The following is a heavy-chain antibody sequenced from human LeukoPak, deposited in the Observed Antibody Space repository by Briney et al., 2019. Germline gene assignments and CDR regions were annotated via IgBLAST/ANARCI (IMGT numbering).Heavy chain of an antibody. V-gene: IGHV1-46*01. CDR2: INPSGGST. Sequence: ASVKVSCKASGYSFANNYIHWVRQAPGQGLEWVGIINPSGGSTSYAQNFQGRVTMTRDTSTSTVYMELSSLRYENTAVYYCARARTYYYDTSGYSPSDYGMDVWGQGTTVTVSS. CDR1: GYSFANNY. CDR3: ARARTYYYDTSGYSPSDYGMDV. J-gene: IGHJ6*02. D-gene: IGHD3-22*01.